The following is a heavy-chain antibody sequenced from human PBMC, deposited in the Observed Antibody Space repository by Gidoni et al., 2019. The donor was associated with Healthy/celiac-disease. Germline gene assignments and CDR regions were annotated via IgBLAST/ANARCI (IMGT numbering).Heavy chain of an antibody. D-gene: IGHD2-15*01. CDR2: TYYSGST. CDR1: C. CDR3: HRGDYCSGGSCYLPPDY. V-gene: IGHV4-39*01. Sequence: CWWRLRQPPGKGLEWIGSTYYSGSTYYNPSLKSRVTISVDTSKNQFSLELSPVTAADTAVYYCHRGDYCSGGSCYLPPDYGGRGTLVTVSS. J-gene: IGHJ4*02.